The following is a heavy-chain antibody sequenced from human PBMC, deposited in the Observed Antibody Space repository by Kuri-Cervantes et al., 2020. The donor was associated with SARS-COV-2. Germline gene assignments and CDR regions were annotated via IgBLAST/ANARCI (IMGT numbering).Heavy chain of an antibody. CDR3: ASDCSTTSCYPY. CDR1: AFPFSTYS. Sequence: ETLSLTCAASAFPFSTYSMHWVRQAPGKGLEWVSYITHSSSYIYYADSVKGRFTISRDNAKNSLYLQVNSLRVEDTAVYYCASDCSTTSCYPYWGQGTLVTVSS. CDR2: ITHSSSYI. D-gene: IGHD2-2*01. J-gene: IGHJ4*02. V-gene: IGHV3-21*06.